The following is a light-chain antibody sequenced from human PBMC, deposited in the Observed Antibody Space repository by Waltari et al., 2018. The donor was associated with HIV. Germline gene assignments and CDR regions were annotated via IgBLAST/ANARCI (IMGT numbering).Light chain of an antibody. V-gene: IGKV1-27*01. CDR3: QKYKSAPFT. CDR1: QGISNY. J-gene: IGKJ3*01. CDR2: AAS. Sequence: DIQMTQSPSSLSASVGDRVTITCRASQGISNYLAWYQQKPGKVPKVLIYAASTLQSGVPSRFSGSGSGTDFTRTINSLQPEDVATYYCQKYKSAPFTVGPGTKVDIK.